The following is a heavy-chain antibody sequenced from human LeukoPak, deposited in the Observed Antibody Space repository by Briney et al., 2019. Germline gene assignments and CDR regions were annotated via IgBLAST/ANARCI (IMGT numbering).Heavy chain of an antibody. Sequence: GGSLRLSCAASGFTFSSYSMNWVRQAPGKGLEWVSSISSSSSYIYYADSVKGRFTISRDNSKNTLYLQMNSLRAEDTAVYYCAKGSGSGPFDYWGQGTLVTVSS. J-gene: IGHJ4*02. CDR2: ISSSSSYI. CDR1: GFTFSSYS. CDR3: AKGSGSGPFDY. V-gene: IGHV3-21*04. D-gene: IGHD3-10*01.